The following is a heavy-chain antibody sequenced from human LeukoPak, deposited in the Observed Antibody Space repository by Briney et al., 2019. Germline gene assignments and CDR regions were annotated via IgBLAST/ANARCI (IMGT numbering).Heavy chain of an antibody. Sequence: GASVKVSCKASGYTFTGYYMHWVRQAPGQGLEWMGWINPNSGGTNYAQKFQGRVTMTMDTSISTAYMELSRLRSDDTAVYYCARKSGRKSSGWSQPPWYYYYMDVWGKGTTVTVSS. CDR2: INPNSGGT. J-gene: IGHJ6*03. V-gene: IGHV1-2*02. CDR3: ARKSGRKSSGWSQPPWYYYYMDV. D-gene: IGHD6-19*01. CDR1: GYTFTGYY.